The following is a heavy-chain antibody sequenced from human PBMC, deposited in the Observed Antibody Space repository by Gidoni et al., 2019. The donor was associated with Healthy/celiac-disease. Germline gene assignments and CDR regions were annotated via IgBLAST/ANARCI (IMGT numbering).Heavy chain of an antibody. CDR3: ARDRENDYGGNSPGFLFQH. J-gene: IGHJ1*01. Sequence: QVQLVQSGAEVKKPGASVKVSCKASGYTFTSYAMHWVRQAPGQRLEWMGWINAGNGNTKYSQKFQGRVTITRDTSASTAYMELSSLRSEDTAVYYCARDRENDYGGNSPGFLFQHWGQGTLVTVSS. V-gene: IGHV1-3*01. CDR2: INAGNGNT. D-gene: IGHD4-17*01. CDR1: GYTFTSYA.